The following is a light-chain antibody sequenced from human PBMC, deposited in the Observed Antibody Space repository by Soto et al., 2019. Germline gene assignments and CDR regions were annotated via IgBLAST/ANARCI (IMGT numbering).Light chain of an antibody. V-gene: IGLV1-44*01. CDR2: YNN. Sequence: QSVLTQPPSASETPGQTVSISSSGSNSNIASNTVNWYQHLPGTAPKLLIYYNNQRPSGVPDRFSGSKSGTSAFLAISGLQSEDESDYYCAAWDDTLKRYVFGTGTKVTVL. CDR3: AAWDDTLKRYV. CDR1: NSNIASNT. J-gene: IGLJ1*01.